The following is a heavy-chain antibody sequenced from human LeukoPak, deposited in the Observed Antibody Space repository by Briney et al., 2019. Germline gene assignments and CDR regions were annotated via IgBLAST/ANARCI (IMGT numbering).Heavy chain of an antibody. CDR2: INPNSGGT. J-gene: IGHJ3*02. CDR1: GYTFTGYY. V-gene: IGHV1-2*02. Sequence: GASVKVSCKASGYTFTGYYMHWVRQAPGQGLEWMGWINPNSGGTNYAQKFQGRVTMTRDTSISTAYMELSRLRSDDTAVYYCARRLRYFDWSQADDAFDIWGQGTMVTVSS. D-gene: IGHD3-9*01. CDR3: ARRLRYFDWSQADDAFDI.